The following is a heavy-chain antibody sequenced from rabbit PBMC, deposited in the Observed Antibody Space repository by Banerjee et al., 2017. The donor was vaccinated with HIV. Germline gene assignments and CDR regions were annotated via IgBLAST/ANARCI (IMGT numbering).Heavy chain of an antibody. CDR1: GFDLSSYYY. CDR3: ASHADRSWWFTRLDL. CDR2: IYTSSTDT. Sequence: QEQLVEYGGDLVQPEGSLTLTCKASGFDLSSYYYMYWVRQAPGKGLEWIAYIYTSSTDTLYATWAKGRVTISKTSSTTVTLQMTSLTAADTATYFCASHADRSWWFTRLDLWGPGTLVTVS. D-gene: IGHD4-2*01. J-gene: IGHJ3*01. V-gene: IGHV1S45*01.